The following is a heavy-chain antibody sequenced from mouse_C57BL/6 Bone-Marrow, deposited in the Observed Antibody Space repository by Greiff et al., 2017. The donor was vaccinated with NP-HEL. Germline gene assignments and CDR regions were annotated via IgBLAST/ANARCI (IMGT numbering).Heavy chain of an antibody. CDR3: ARGDCFYWYFDD. J-gene: IGHJ1*03. V-gene: IGHV1-81*01. CDR1: GYTFTSYG. Sequence: QVQLQQSGAELARPGASVKLSCKASGYTFTSYGISWVKQRPGQGLEWIGEIYPRSGNTYYNEKFKGKATLTADKSSSTAYMEIRSLTSDDSAVYVCARGDCFYWYFDDWGTGTTVTVSS. CDR2: IYPRSGNT.